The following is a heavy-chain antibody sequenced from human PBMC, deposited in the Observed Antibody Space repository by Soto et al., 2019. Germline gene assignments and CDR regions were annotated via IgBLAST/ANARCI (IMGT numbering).Heavy chain of an antibody. CDR3: AKILQLGDYAFYYSGMDV. D-gene: IGHD4-17*01. V-gene: IGHV3-30*18. J-gene: IGHJ6*02. CDR2: ISYVGSNK. CDR1: GFTFSNYG. Sequence: QVQLVESGGGVVQPGRSLRLSCAASGFTFSNYGMHWVRQAPGKGLEWVAVISYVGSNKYYADSVKGRFTISRDNSKNTLYLQMNSLRAEDTAVYYCAKILQLGDYAFYYSGMDVWGQGTTVTVSS.